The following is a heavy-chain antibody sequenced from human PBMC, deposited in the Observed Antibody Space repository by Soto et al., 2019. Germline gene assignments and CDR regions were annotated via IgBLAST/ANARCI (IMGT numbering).Heavy chain of an antibody. CDR2: INPNSGGT. CDR3: ARFSLGIEYCGGDCSSVSRYGMDV. J-gene: IGHJ6*02. V-gene: IGHV1-2*04. D-gene: IGHD2-21*02. Sequence: ASVKVSCKASGYTFTDYYTHWVRQAPGQGLEWMGWINPNSGGTNYAQKFQGWVTMTRDTSISTAYMELSRLRSDDTAVYYCARFSLGIEYCGGDCSSVSRYGMDVWGQGTTVTVSS. CDR1: GYTFTDYY.